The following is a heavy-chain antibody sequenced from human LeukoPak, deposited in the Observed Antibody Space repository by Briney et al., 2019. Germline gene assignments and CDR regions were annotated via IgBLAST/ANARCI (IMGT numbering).Heavy chain of an antibody. V-gene: IGHV1-18*01. CDR2: ISAYNGNT. CDR3: ARFYGSGSSPDY. D-gene: IGHD3-10*01. J-gene: IGHJ4*02. CDR1: GFTFTTRA. Sequence: PGGSLRLSCVASGFTFTTRAMSWVRQAPGQGLEWMGWISAYNGNTNYAQKLQGRVTMTTDTSTSTAYMELRSLRSDDTAVYYCARFYGSGSSPDYWGQGTLVTVSS.